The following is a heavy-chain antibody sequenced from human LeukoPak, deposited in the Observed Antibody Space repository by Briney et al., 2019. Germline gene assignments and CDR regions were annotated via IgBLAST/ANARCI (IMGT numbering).Heavy chain of an antibody. Sequence: ASAKVSCTASGYTCTSYYMHSVRPPPGQGLEWIGIINQSGGSTSYAQKFQVIVTMTRDTSTSTVYMELRSLRSEDTAVYYCSRDRYCYDSSGYIRGSYFDYWGQGTLVTVSS. CDR3: SRDRYCYDSSGYIRGSYFDY. CDR1: GYTCTSYY. CDR2: INQSGGST. V-gene: IGHV1-46*01. J-gene: IGHJ4*02. D-gene: IGHD3-22*01.